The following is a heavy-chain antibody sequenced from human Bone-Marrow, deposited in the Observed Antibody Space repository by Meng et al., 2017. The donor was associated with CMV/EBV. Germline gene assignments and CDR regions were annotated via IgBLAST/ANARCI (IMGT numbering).Heavy chain of an antibody. CDR1: GGSFSGYY. CDR3: ARGRCSSTSCYTPY. CDR2: INHSGST. Sequence: SQTLSLTCAVYGGSFSGYYWSWIRQPPGKGLEWIGEINHSGSTNYNPSLKSRVTISVDTSKNQFSLKLSSVTAADTAVYYCARGRCSSTSCYTPYWGQGTLVTSPQ. D-gene: IGHD2-2*02. V-gene: IGHV4-34*01. J-gene: IGHJ4*02.